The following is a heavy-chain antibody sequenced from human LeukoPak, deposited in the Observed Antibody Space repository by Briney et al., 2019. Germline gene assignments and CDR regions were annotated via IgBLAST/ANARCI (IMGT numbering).Heavy chain of an antibody. CDR3: LCSPTMTAHGD. Sequence: AGGSLRLSCAASGFTFSSYSMNWVRQAPGKGLEWVSSISSSSSYIYYADSVKGRFTTSRDNAKNSLYLQMNSLRAEDTAVYYCLCSPTMTAHGDWGQGTLVTVSS. CDR2: ISSSSSYI. J-gene: IGHJ4*02. V-gene: IGHV3-21*01. CDR1: GFTFSSYS. D-gene: IGHD3-22*01.